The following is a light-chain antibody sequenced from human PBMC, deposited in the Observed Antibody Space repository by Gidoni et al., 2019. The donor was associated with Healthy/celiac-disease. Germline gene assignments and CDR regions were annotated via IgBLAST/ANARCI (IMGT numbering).Light chain of an antibody. CDR3: SSYTSSSGV. J-gene: IGLJ3*02. CDR2: EVS. CDR1: SSDVVGYNY. Sequence: QSALTQPASVSGSPGQSITLSCTGTSSDVVGYNYVSWYQQHPVKAPKLMIYEVSNRPSGVSNRFSGSKSCNSASLTISGLQAEDEADYYCSSYTSSSGVFGGGTKLTVL. V-gene: IGLV2-14*01.